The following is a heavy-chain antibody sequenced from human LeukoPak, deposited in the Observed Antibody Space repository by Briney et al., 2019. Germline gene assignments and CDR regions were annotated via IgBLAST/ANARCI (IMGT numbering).Heavy chain of an antibody. V-gene: IGHV3-48*04. CDR1: GFTFSSYS. Sequence: PGGSLRLSCAASGFTFSSYSMNWVRQAPGKGLEWVSYISSGSTAMYYADSVKGRFTISRDDAKNSLYLQMNSLRAEDTAVYYCARGLYSSGWYGSDFDYWGQGILVTVSS. D-gene: IGHD6-19*01. CDR2: ISSGSTAM. CDR3: ARGLYSSGWYGSDFDY. J-gene: IGHJ4*02.